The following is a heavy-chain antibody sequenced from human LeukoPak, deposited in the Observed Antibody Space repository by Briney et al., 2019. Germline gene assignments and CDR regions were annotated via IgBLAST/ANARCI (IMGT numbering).Heavy chain of an antibody. Sequence: GGSLRLSCAASGFTFSSYAMSWVRQAPGKGLEWVAVISYDGSNKYYADSVKGRFTISRDNSKNTLYLQMNSLRAEDTAVYYCAKGGVVPAASLDYWGQGTLVTVSS. D-gene: IGHD2-2*01. V-gene: IGHV3-30*04. J-gene: IGHJ4*02. CDR2: ISYDGSNK. CDR1: GFTFSSYA. CDR3: AKGGVVPAASLDY.